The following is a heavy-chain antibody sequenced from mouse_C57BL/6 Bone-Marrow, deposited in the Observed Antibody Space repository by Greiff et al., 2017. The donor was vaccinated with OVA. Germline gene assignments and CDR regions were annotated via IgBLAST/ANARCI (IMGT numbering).Heavy chain of an antibody. J-gene: IGHJ3*01. D-gene: IGHD2-1*01. Sequence: EVKLVESGGDLVKPGGSLKLSCAASGFTFSSYGMSWVRQTPDKRLEWVATISSGGSYTYYPDSVKGRFTISRDNAKNTLYLQMSSLKSEDTAMDYCARHGIYPFAYWGQGTLVTVSA. V-gene: IGHV5-6*01. CDR1: GFTFSSYG. CDR3: ARHGIYPFAY. CDR2: ISSGGSYT.